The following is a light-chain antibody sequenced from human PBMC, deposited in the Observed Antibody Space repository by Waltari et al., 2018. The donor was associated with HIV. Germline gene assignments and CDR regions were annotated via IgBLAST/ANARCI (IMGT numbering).Light chain of an antibody. CDR2: EES. CDR3: YSTDSSGNHRV. J-gene: IGLJ3*02. Sequence: SYELTQPPSVSVSPGQTARITCPGDALPKKYPYCYQQKSGQAPVLVIYEESKRPSGIPERFSGSSSGTMATLTISGAQVEDEADYYCYSTDSSGNHRVFGGGTKLTVL. V-gene: IGLV3-10*01. CDR1: ALPKKY.